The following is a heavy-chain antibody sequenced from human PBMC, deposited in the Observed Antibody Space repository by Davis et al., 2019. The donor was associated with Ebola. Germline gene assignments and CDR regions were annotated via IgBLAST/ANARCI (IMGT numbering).Heavy chain of an antibody. D-gene: IGHD1-26*01. CDR1: GFTFSSYS. CDR2: ISSSSSYI. CDR3: ARDPGSGTHTYYYYYMDV. J-gene: IGHJ6*03. Sequence: GESLKISCAASGFTFSSYSMNWVRQAPGKGLEWVSSISSSSSYIYYADSVKGRFTISRDNAKNSLYLQMNSLRAEDTAVYYCARDPGSGTHTYYYYYMDVWGKGTTVTVSS. V-gene: IGHV3-21*01.